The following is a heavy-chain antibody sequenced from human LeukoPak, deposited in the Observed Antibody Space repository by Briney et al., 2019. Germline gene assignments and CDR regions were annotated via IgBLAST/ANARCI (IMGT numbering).Heavy chain of an antibody. D-gene: IGHD5-18*01. CDR2: ISMNGSTM. Sequence: PGGSLRLSCAASGFIFSDFYMSWMRQTPGKGPEWISYISMNGSTMSHADSVKGRFTISRDNAKDSLYLQMNSLGAEDTAVYYCAKGHTYGMIWGQGTLVTVCS. J-gene: IGHJ4*02. CDR3: AKGHTYGMI. V-gene: IGHV3-11*01. CDR1: GFIFSDFY.